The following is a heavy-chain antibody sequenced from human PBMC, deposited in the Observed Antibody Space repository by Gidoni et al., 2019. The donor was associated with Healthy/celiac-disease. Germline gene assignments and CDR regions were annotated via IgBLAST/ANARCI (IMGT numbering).Heavy chain of an antibody. Sequence: EVQLVESGGGLVKPGRSLRLSCTASGFPFGDYAMSWFRQAPGKGLEWVGFIRSKAYGGTTEYAASVKGRFTISRDDSKSIAYLQMNSLKTEDTAVYYCTTYSSTSPFDYWGQGTLVTVSS. D-gene: IGHD6-13*01. CDR3: TTYSSTSPFDY. V-gene: IGHV3-49*05. CDR2: IRSKAYGGTT. CDR1: GFPFGDYA. J-gene: IGHJ4*02.